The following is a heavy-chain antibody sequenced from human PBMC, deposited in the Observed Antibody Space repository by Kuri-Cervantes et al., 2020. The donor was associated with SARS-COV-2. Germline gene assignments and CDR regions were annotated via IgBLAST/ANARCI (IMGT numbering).Heavy chain of an antibody. Sequence: LSLTCAASGFTFSSYGMHWVRQAPGKGLEWVAVIWYDGSNKYYADSVKGRFTISRDNSKNTLYLQMNSLRAEDTAVYYRARIPVYSRSGVVPAAHPDYWGQGTLVTVSS. CDR1: GFTFSSYG. CDR3: ARIPVYSRSGVVPAAHPDY. V-gene: IGHV3-33*01. J-gene: IGHJ4*02. D-gene: IGHD2-2*01. CDR2: IWYDGSNK.